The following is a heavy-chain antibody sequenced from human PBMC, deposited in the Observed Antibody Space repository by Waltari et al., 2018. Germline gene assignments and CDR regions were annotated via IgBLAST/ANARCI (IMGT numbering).Heavy chain of an antibody. D-gene: IGHD5-12*01. CDR3: AKEGASGYDFDY. Sequence: QVQLVESGGGVVQPGGSLRLSCAASGFTFSSYGMHWVRQAPGKGLEWVAFIRYDGSKKYYADSVKGRFTISRDNSKNTLYLQMNSLRTEDTALYYCAKEGASGYDFDYWGQGTLVTVSS. V-gene: IGHV3-30*02. J-gene: IGHJ4*02. CDR1: GFTFSSYG. CDR2: IRYDGSKK.